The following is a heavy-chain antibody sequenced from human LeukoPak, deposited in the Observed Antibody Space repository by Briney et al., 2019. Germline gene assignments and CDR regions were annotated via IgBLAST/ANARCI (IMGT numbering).Heavy chain of an antibody. CDR3: ARQSIAARPAFDI. D-gene: IGHD6-6*01. V-gene: IGHV4-59*08. Sequence: SETLSLTCSVSGGSISSYYWSWIRQPPGKGREYIGYSYYSGSTDYNPSLKSRVTISVDTSNQFSLMLTSVTAADTAVYYCARQSIAARPAFDIWGQGTMVTVSS. J-gene: IGHJ3*02. CDR1: GGSISSYY. CDR2: SYYSGST.